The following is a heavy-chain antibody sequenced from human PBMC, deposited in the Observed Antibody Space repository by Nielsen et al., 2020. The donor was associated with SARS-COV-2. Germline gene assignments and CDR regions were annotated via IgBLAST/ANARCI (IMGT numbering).Heavy chain of an antibody. J-gene: IGHJ3*02. CDR2: ISYDGSNK. V-gene: IGHV3-30*18. CDR3: AKEPPTQWELPQGGDAFDI. CDR1: GFTFSSYG. Sequence: GESLKISCEASGFTFSSYGMHWVRQAPGKGLEWVAVISYDGSNKYYADSVKGRFTISRDNSKNTLYLQMNSLRAEDTAVYYCAKEPPTQWELPQGGDAFDIWGQGTMVTVSS. D-gene: IGHD1-26*01.